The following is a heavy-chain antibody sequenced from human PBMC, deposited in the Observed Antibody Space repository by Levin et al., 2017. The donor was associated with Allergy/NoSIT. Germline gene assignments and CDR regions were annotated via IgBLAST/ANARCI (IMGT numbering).Heavy chain of an antibody. Sequence: KISCKASGGTFSSYAISWVRQAPGQGLEWMGGIIPIFGTANYAQKFQGRVTITADKSTSTAYMELSSLRSEDTAVYYCARASGWYGIDAFDIWGQGTMVTVSS. D-gene: IGHD6-19*01. CDR3: ARASGWYGIDAFDI. J-gene: IGHJ3*02. V-gene: IGHV1-69*06. CDR1: GGTFSSYA. CDR2: IIPIFGTA.